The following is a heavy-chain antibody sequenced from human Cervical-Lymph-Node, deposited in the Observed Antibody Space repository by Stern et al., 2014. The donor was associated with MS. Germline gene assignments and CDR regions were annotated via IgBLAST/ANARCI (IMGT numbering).Heavy chain of an antibody. Sequence: VQLLESEGGVVQPGRSLRLSCVVSGFTFSTYAMHWVRQAPGKGLEWVAFVSYDGTKSNSTDSVKARFTISRDNSKNTLYLHMNSLRDEDTAVYFCARGGRGSGLEYWGQGALVTVSS. D-gene: IGHD6-19*01. V-gene: IGHV3-30-3*01. J-gene: IGHJ4*02. CDR1: GFTFSTYA. CDR2: VSYDGTKS. CDR3: ARGGRGSGLEY.